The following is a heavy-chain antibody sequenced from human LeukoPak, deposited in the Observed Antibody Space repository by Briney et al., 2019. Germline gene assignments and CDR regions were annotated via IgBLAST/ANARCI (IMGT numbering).Heavy chain of an antibody. CDR2: IKQDGSEK. CDR1: GFTFSSYW. J-gene: IGHJ4*02. CDR3: ARDARVAVPAAIGY. Sequence: PGGSLRLSCAASGFTFSSYWMSWVRQAPGKGLEWVANIKQDGSEKYYVDSVKGRFAISRDNAKNSLYLQMNSLRAEDTAVYYCARDARVAVPAAIGYWGQGTLVTVSS. D-gene: IGHD2-2*01. V-gene: IGHV3-7*01.